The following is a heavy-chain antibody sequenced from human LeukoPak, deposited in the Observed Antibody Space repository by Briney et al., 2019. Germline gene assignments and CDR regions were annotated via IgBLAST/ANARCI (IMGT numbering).Heavy chain of an antibody. CDR3: ARAQPPLWFGESFNWFDP. Sequence: GGSLRLPCAASGFTFSSYGMPWARQAPGKGLEWVAVIWYDGSNKYYADSVKGRFTISRDNSKNTLYLQMNSLRAEDTAVYYCARAQPPLWFGESFNWFDPWGQRTLVTVSS. CDR2: IWYDGSNK. V-gene: IGHV3-33*01. CDR1: GFTFSSYG. J-gene: IGHJ5*02. D-gene: IGHD3-10*01.